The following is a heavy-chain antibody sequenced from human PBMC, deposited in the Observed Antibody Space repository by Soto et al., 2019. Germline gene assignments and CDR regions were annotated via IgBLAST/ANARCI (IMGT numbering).Heavy chain of an antibody. J-gene: IGHJ4*01. V-gene: IGHV4-4*02. CDR1: GASISSGNW. CDR2: IYHRGST. CDR3: ASHRGNTFGPYDD. Sequence: VQLQESGPGLVKPSGTLSLTCAVSGASISSGNWRSWVRQSPGKGLEWIGEIYHRGSTNHNPSLKSRVIISLDKSRNQFSLKLSSVTAADTAVYFCASHRGNTFGPYDDWGQGTQVTVSS. D-gene: IGHD3-16*01.